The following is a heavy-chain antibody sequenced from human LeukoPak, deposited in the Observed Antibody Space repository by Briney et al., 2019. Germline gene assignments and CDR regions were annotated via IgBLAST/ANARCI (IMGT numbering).Heavy chain of an antibody. V-gene: IGHV4-31*03. Sequence: SQTLSLTCPVSGASILSRPYHWPWIRQRPGEGLEFIGNISYTGDTYFNPSLKSRVAFSVDTSKSHFSLRLTSVTAADTGFYYCARLTLLYGLDYWGQGILATVSS. CDR1: GASILSRPYH. D-gene: IGHD2-2*02. CDR3: ARLTLLYGLDY. CDR2: ISYTGDT. J-gene: IGHJ4*02.